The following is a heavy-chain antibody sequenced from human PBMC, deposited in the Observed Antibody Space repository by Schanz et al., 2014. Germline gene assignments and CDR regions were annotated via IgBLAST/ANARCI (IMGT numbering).Heavy chain of an antibody. Sequence: QLQLVQSGAEVKKPGSSVKVSCKLSGGTFSSYTISWMRQAPGQGLEWMGKIIPVLNIATYAQRFQGRVSITADTSTSTASMELSSLRSEDTAVYYCARTGYDPSLTHWGQGTLATVSS. J-gene: IGHJ4*02. D-gene: IGHD5-12*01. CDR3: ARTGYDPSLTH. V-gene: IGHV1-69*02. CDR2: IIPVLNIA. CDR1: GGTFSSYT.